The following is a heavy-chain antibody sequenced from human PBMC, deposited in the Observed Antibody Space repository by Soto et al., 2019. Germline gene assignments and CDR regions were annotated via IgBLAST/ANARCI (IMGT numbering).Heavy chain of an antibody. CDR2: ISWNSGSI. CDR3: AKGDSSGWYGMEYFQH. V-gene: IGHV3-9*01. J-gene: IGHJ1*01. CDR1: GFTFDDYA. Sequence: EVQLVESGGGLVQPGRSLRLSCAASGFTFDDYAMHWVRQAPGKSLEWVSGISWNSGSIGYADSVKGRFTISRDNAKNSLYLQMNSLRAEDTALYYCAKGDSSGWYGMEYFQHWGQGTLVTVSS. D-gene: IGHD6-19*01.